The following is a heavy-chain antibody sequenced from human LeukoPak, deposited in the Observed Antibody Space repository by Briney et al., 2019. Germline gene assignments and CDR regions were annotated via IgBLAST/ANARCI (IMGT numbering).Heavy chain of an antibody. CDR3: ARDRGLYSGYDLSYFDY. Sequence: GGSLRLSCAASGFTFSTYEMNWVRQAPGKGLECISYISSRGSTKYYADSVKGRFTISRDDAKNSLYLQMNSLRAEDTAVYYCARDRGLYSGYDLSYFDYWGQGTLVTVSS. D-gene: IGHD5-12*01. J-gene: IGHJ4*02. CDR2: ISSRGSTK. CDR1: GFTFSTYE. V-gene: IGHV3-48*03.